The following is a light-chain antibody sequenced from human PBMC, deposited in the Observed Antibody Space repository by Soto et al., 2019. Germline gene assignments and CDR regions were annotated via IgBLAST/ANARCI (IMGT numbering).Light chain of an antibody. CDR2: SAS. CDR3: QQYGSSSWT. J-gene: IGKJ1*01. CDR1: QSVSSNY. V-gene: IGKV3-20*01. Sequence: EIVLTQSPGTLSLSPGERATLSCRASQSVSSNYLAWYQQKPGQAPRLLIYSASSRATGIPDRFSGSGSGTDFILTISRLEPEEFAVYYCQQYGSSSWTFGQGTKVEIK.